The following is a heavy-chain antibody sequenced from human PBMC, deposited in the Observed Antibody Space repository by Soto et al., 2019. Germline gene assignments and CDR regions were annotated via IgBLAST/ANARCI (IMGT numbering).Heavy chain of an antibody. CDR1: GCSISSYY. D-gene: IGHD2-8*01. CDR3: WRDYGTKGVCYRNNWFDP. V-gene: IGHV4-59*01. J-gene: IGHJ5*02. CDR2: IYYSGST. Sequence: PSETLSLTCTVSGCSISSYYLSWIRQPPGKGLEWIAYIYYSGSTNCNPSPMSRLTILLDTSTNQFSLQLISGTTADAAVDYCWRDYGTKGVCYRNNWFDPWGQGTLVTVSS.